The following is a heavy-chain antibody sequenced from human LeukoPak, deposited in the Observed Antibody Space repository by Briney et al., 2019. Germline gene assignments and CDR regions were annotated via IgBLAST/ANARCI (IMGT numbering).Heavy chain of an antibody. J-gene: IGHJ4*01. CDR1: GYTFGGHW. D-gene: IGHD2-2*01. CDR2: ISEDGSEK. V-gene: IGHV3-7*01. Sequence: SGGSLRLSCAASGYTFGGHWMSWLRQAPGKGLECVAHISEDGSEKSYVDSLEGRFTISRDNAKNLLYLEMNNLRVEDTAVYYCAKLSGPAAADYWGQGTLVTVPS. CDR3: AKLSGPAAADY.